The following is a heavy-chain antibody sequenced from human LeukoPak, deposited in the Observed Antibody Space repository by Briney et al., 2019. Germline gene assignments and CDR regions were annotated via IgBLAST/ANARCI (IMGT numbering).Heavy chain of an antibody. D-gene: IGHD1-14*01. CDR3: ARTTDFYFGVDV. J-gene: IGHJ6*02. CDR1: GLPISSNY. Sequence: SETLSHTCTVSGLPISSNYWRWIRQPPGKALEGVGYSYYSGRTNYHPSLKSRVTRSVDRDKDQFALKLSSVSAADTAIYYCARTTDFYFGVDVWGQGTTVTVSS. CDR2: SYYSGRT. V-gene: IGHV4-59*01.